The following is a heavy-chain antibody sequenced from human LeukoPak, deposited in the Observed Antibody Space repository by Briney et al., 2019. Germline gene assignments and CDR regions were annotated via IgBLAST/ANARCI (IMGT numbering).Heavy chain of an antibody. D-gene: IGHD3-3*01. CDR1: AGSLSSYY. Sequence: PTPSPSLTCSVSAGSLSSYYSSSLRKPPRRKFEWIVHIFSSASTNYTPSLKSRVTISADASKNQFSLIVASVTAADTAVCFCVRHIKFRSGPIDSWGQGTLVTVSS. CDR3: VRHIKFRSGPIDS. V-gene: IGHV4-59*08. J-gene: IGHJ4*02. CDR2: IFSSAST.